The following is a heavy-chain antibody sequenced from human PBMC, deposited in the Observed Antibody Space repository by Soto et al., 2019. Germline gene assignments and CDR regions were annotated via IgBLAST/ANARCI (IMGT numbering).Heavy chain of an antibody. V-gene: IGHV2-70*04. J-gene: IGHJ3*02. Sequence: SGPTLVNPTQTLTLTCTFSGFSLSTSGMRVSWICQPPGKALEWLARIDWDDDKFYSTSLKTRLTISKDTSKNQVVLTMTNMDPVDTATYYCVTDSSGYTDAFDIWGQGTMVTVSS. D-gene: IGHD3-22*01. CDR2: IDWDDDK. CDR1: GFSLSTSGMR. CDR3: VTDSSGYTDAFDI.